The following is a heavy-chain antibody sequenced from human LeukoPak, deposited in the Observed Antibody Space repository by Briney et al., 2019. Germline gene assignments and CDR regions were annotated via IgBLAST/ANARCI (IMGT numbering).Heavy chain of an antibody. Sequence: ASVKVSCKASGGTFSSYAISWVRQAPGQGLEWMGRIIPILGIANYAQKFQGRVTITADKSTGTAYMELSSLRSEDTAVYYCARTPAYCGGDCLFDYWGQGTLVTVPS. V-gene: IGHV1-69*04. CDR2: IIPILGIA. CDR3: ARTPAYCGGDCLFDY. J-gene: IGHJ4*02. CDR1: GGTFSSYA. D-gene: IGHD2-21*02.